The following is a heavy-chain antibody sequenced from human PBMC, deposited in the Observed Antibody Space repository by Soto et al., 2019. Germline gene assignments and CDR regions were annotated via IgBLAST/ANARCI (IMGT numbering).Heavy chain of an antibody. CDR3: ARREYFDWLLPYGMDV. D-gene: IGHD3-9*01. V-gene: IGHV4-34*01. Sequence: SSETLSLTCAVYGGSFSGYYWSWIRQPPGKGLEWIGEINHSGSTNYNPSLKSRVTISVDTSKNQFSLKLSSVTAADTAVYYCARREYFDWLLPYGMDVWGQGTTVTVSS. CDR2: INHSGST. CDR1: GGSFSGYY. J-gene: IGHJ6*02.